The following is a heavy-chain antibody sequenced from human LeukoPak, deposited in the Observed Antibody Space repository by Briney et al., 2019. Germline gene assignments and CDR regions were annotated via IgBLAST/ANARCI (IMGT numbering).Heavy chain of an antibody. CDR2: IKQDGSEK. CDR3: AKGGAVAGWYDS. Sequence: GGTVRLFCAASGLPYRNYWMSWAPHAPAKGREGVAKIKQDGSEKYYADSVEGRFTVSRDNSKDSLYLQMNSWRAEGTAVYYWAKGGAVAGWYDSWGQGALVTVSS. CDR1: GLPYRNYW. D-gene: IGHD6-19*01. J-gene: IGHJ5*01. V-gene: IGHV3-7*03.